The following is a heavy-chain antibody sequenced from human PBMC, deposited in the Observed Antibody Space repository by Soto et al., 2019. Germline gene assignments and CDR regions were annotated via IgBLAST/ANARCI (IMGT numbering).Heavy chain of an antibody. CDR2: FDPEDGET. CDR1: GYTLTELS. D-gene: IGHD3-3*01. CDR3: ATDRSNYDFWSGPFDY. Sequence: ASVKVSCKFSGYTLTELSMHWVRQAPGKGLEWMGGFDPEDGETIYAQKFQGRVTMTEDTSTDTAYMELSSLRSEGTAVYYCATDRSNYDFWSGPFDYWGQGTQVTVSS. V-gene: IGHV1-24*01. J-gene: IGHJ4*02.